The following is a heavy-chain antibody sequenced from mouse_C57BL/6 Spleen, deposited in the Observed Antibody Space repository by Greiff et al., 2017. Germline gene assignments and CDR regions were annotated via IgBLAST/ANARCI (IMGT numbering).Heavy chain of an antibody. J-gene: IGHJ1*03. V-gene: IGHV1-64*01. CDR3: ARRELGPGYFDV. D-gene: IGHD4-1*01. CDR1: GYTFTSYW. Sequence: QVQLQQPGAELVKPGASVKLSCKASGYTFTSYWMHWVKQRPGQGLEWIGMIHPNSGSTNYNEKFKSKATLAVDKSSSTAYMQLSSLTSEDSAVYYCARRELGPGYFDVWGTGTTVTVSS. CDR2: IHPNSGST.